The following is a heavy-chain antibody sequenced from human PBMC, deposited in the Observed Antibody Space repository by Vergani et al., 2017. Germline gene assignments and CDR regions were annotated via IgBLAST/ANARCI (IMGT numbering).Heavy chain of an antibody. Sequence: QVQLVESGGGLVKPGGSLRLSCAASGFTFSDYYMSWIRQAPGKGLEWVSSISSSSSYIYYADSVKGRFTISRDNAKNSLYLQMNSLRAEDTAVYYCARDGRYYDSSGYDAFDIWGQGTMVTVSS. J-gene: IGHJ3*02. CDR3: ARDGRYYDSSGYDAFDI. V-gene: IGHV3-11*06. CDR2: ISSSSSYI. CDR1: GFTFSDYY. D-gene: IGHD3-22*01.